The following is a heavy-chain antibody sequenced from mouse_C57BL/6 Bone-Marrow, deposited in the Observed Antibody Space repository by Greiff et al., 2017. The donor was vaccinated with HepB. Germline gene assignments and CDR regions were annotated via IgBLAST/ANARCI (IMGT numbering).Heavy chain of an antibody. Sequence: QVQLQQPGAELVKPGASVKMSCKASGYTFTSYWITWVKQRPGQGLEWIGDIYPGSGSTNYNEKFKSKATLTVDTSSSTAYMQLSSLTSEDSAVYYCASYGSSSAGFAYWGQGTLVTVSA. D-gene: IGHD1-1*01. CDR1: GYTFTSYW. CDR2: IYPGSGST. V-gene: IGHV1-55*01. J-gene: IGHJ3*01. CDR3: ASYGSSSAGFAY.